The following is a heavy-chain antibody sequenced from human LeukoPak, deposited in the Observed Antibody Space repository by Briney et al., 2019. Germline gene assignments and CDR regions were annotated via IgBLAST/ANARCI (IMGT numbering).Heavy chain of an antibody. Sequence: GGSLRLSCAASGFTFINAWMSWVRQAPGKGLGWVGRIKSKTDGGTTDYAGTVKGRFTISRDDSKKTLYLQMNSLKTEDTAVYYCTTDIVVVPAGMRGYWGQGTLVTVSS. J-gene: IGHJ4*02. CDR1: GFTFINAW. CDR2: IKSKTDGGTT. CDR3: TTDIVVVPAGMRGY. V-gene: IGHV3-15*01. D-gene: IGHD2-2*01.